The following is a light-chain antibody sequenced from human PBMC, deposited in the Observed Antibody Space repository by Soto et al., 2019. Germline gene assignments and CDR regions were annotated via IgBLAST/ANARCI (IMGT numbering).Light chain of an antibody. CDR2: NND. Sequence: QSVLTQPPSASGTPGQRVTMSCSGSGSNIGPNYVYWFQQFPGTAPKLLIYNNDQRPSGVPDRFSGSKSGTSASLGISGLRSEDEADYYCAAWDDSLSGRVFGGGTKVTDL. J-gene: IGLJ3*02. CDR1: GSNIGPNY. CDR3: AAWDDSLSGRV. V-gene: IGLV1-47*02.